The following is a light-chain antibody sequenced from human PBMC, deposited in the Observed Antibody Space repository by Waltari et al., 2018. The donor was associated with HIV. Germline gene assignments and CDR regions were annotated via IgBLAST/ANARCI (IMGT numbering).Light chain of an antibody. CDR1: NSDIGNFDY. CDR2: EVY. V-gene: IGLV2-8*01. J-gene: IGLJ2*01. CDR3: SSYATTNDFYVL. Sequence: QSALTQPPSASGSPGQSVTIPCPGTNSDIGNFDYVAWYQQHPGKPPKLIISEVYKRPSGVPNRFSGSKSGNTASLTVSGLQAEDEADYYCSSYATTNDFYVLFGGGTKLTVL.